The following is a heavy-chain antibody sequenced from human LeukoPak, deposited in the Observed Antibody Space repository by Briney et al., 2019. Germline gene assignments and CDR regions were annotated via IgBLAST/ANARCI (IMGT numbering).Heavy chain of an antibody. V-gene: IGHV4-39*01. J-gene: IGHJ4*02. CDR2: IYYSGST. Sequence: SETLSLTCTVSGGSISSSSYYWGWIRQPPGKGLEWIGSIYYSGSTYYNPSLKSRVTISVDTSRNQFSLKLSSVTAADTAVYYCARSTRHVEMATSRRYYFDYWGQGTLVTVSS. CDR1: GGSISSSSYY. D-gene: IGHD5-24*01. CDR3: ARSTRHVEMATSRRYYFDY.